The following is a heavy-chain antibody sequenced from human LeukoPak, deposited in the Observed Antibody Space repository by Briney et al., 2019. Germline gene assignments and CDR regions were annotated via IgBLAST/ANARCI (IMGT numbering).Heavy chain of an antibody. J-gene: IGHJ4*02. V-gene: IGHV3-21*06. CDR2: ISSSRSYI. D-gene: IGHD5-18*01. CDR3: AREDTGYSYGYGPIDY. Sequence: GGSLRLSCAASGFTFSSYTMNWVRQAPGKGLEWVSSISSSRSYINYADSVKGRFTISRDNAKNSLYLQMNSLRADDTAVYYCAREDTGYSYGYGPIDYWGQGTLVTVSS. CDR1: GFTFSSYT.